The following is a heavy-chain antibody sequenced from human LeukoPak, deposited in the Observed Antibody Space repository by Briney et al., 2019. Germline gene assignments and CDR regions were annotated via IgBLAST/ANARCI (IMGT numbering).Heavy chain of an antibody. CDR2: IYYSGST. J-gene: IGHJ5*02. V-gene: IGHV4-61*01. CDR3: ARFGGSSGWYWVYRFDP. Sequence: SETLSLTCTVSGGSVSSGSYYWSWIRQPPGKGLEWIGYIYYSGSTNYNPSLKSRVTISVDTSKNQFSLKLSSVTAAGTAVYYCARFGGSSGWYWVYRFDPWGQGTLVTVSS. D-gene: IGHD6-19*01. CDR1: GGSVSSGSYY.